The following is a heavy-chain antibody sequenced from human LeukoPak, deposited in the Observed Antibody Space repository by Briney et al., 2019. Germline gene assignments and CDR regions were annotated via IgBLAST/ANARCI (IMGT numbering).Heavy chain of an antibody. CDR1: GFTFRSHG. CDR3: ANEIRPNDY. J-gene: IGHJ4*02. Sequence: GTSLRLSCAASGFTFRSHGMHWVRQAPGKGLEWVAFIWYDGSNKYYTDSVKGRFTISRDNSKNTLYLQMNSLRAEDTAVYYCANEIRPNDYWGQGTQVTVSS. CDR2: IWYDGSNK. V-gene: IGHV3-33*06. D-gene: IGHD4-17*01.